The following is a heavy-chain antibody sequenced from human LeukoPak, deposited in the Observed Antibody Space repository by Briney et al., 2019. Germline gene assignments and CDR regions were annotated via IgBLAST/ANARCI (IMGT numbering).Heavy chain of an antibody. Sequence: GESLNISCQVSGYTFTNYWIAWVRQMPGKGLEWMGIIYPDDSDTKYSPSFQGQVTISVDKSINTAYLQWNSLKASDTAIYYCARQQSPGGVYWGQGTLVTVSS. D-gene: IGHD5/OR15-5a*01. CDR1: GYTFTNYW. J-gene: IGHJ1*01. V-gene: IGHV5-51*01. CDR2: IYPDDSDT. CDR3: ARQQSPGGVY.